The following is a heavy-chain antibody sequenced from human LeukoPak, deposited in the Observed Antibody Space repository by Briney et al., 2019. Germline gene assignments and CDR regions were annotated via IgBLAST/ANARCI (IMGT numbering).Heavy chain of an antibody. Sequence: PSETLSLTCAVYGGSFSGYYWSWIRQPPGKGLGWIGEINHSGSTNYNPSLKSRVTISVDTSKNQFSLKLSSVTAADTAVYYCARDFEGVATSKPTHDAFDIWGQGTMVTVSS. CDR3: ARDFEGVATSKPTHDAFDI. CDR1: GGSFSGYY. D-gene: IGHD5-12*01. V-gene: IGHV4-34*01. CDR2: INHSGST. J-gene: IGHJ3*02.